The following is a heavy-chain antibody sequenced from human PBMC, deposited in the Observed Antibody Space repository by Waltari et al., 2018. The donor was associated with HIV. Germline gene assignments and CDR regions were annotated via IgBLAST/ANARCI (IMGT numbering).Heavy chain of an antibody. CDR3: SAGGNSYY. V-gene: IGHV4-31*03. J-gene: IGHJ4*02. Sequence: QVQLQESGPGLVKPSQTLSLTCSVSGGSINGGGYYWNWVRQPPGKGLEWIGYIYFGGNTYFNPSLKSRVTISVDASKNQFSLKLSSVTAADTAVYDCSAGGNSYYWGQGSLVTVSS. CDR2: IYFGGNT. CDR1: GGSINGGGYY. D-gene: IGHD2-21*02.